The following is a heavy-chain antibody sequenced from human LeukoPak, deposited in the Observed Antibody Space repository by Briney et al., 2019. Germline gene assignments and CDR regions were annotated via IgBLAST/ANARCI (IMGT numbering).Heavy chain of an antibody. J-gene: IGHJ5*02. D-gene: IGHD2-15*01. V-gene: IGHV4-34*09. CDR1: GGSFSGYY. CDR2: INHSGST. Sequence: PSETLSLTCAVYGGSFSGYYWSWIRQPPGKGLEWIGEINHSGSTNYNPSLKSRVTISVDTSKNQFSLKLSSVTAADTAVYYCARSCSGGSCYSGHFDPWGQGTLVTVSS. CDR3: ARSCSGGSCYSGHFDP.